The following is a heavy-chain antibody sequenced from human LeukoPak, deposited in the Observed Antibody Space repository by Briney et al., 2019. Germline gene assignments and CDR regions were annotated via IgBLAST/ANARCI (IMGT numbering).Heavy chain of an antibody. CDR1: GYSFTTYW. J-gene: IGHJ4*02. V-gene: IGHV5-51*01. Sequence: GESLKISCKGSGYSFTTYWIGWVRQMHGKGLEWMGIIYPGDSDTRYSPSFQGQVTISADKSISTAYLQWSSLKASDTAIYYCARRSNSGTAFDYWGQGTLITVSS. D-gene: IGHD1-1*01. CDR3: ARRSNSGTAFDY. CDR2: IYPGDSDT.